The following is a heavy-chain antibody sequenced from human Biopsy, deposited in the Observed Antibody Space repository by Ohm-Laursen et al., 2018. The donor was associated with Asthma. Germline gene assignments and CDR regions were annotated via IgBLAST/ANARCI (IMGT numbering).Heavy chain of an antibody. D-gene: IGHD2-21*01. CDR2: IYYTGTT. CDR1: GGSISSFY. CDR3: ARDRMPTIIPDPYYYHGIDV. J-gene: IGHJ6*02. V-gene: IGHV4-59*01. Sequence: GTLSLTCSVYGGSISSFYWTWIRQPPGKGLEWIGYIYYTGTTNSNPSLKSRVTMSVDTSKNQFSLEVRSVTAADTAVYYCARDRMPTIIPDPYYYHGIDVWGQGTTVTVSS.